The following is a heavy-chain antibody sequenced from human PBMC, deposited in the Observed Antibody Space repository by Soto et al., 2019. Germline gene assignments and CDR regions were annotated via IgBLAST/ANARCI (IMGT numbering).Heavy chain of an antibody. V-gene: IGHV4-30-4*01. CDR2: IYYSGYN. J-gene: IGHJ4*02. CDR3: ARSENYVPFEY. CDR1: GGSISSGDYK. Sequence: QVQLQESGPGLVKPSQTLSLTCTVSGGSISSGDYKWSWLRQPPGKGLEWIGYIYYSGYNYNNASVESRFTQSVDTYKNRFSRKWSAETAVDTVVYERARSENYVPFEYGGQGTLGTVSS. D-gene: IGHD1-7*01.